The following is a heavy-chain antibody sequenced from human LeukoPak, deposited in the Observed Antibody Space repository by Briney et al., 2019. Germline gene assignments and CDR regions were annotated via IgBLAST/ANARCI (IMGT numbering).Heavy chain of an antibody. D-gene: IGHD6-25*01. Sequence: SETLSLTCAVYGGSFSGYYWSWIRQPPGKGLEWIGEINHSGSTNYNPSLKSRVTISVDTSKNQFSLKLSSVTAADTAVYYCASLQAGAFDYWGQGTLVTVSS. CDR1: GGSFSGYY. V-gene: IGHV4-34*01. CDR2: INHSGST. J-gene: IGHJ4*02. CDR3: ASLQAGAFDY.